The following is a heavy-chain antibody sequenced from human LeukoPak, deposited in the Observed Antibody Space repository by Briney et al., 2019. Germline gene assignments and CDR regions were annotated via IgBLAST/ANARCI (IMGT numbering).Heavy chain of an antibody. V-gene: IGHV4-59*05. CDR1: GGSISSYY. J-gene: IGHJ4*02. D-gene: IGHD2-2*02. CDR3: ARSRKNDCTSTSCYTDY. Sequence: TSETLSLTCTVSGGSISSYYWSWIRQPPGKGLEWIGSIYYSGSTYYNPSLKSRGTISVDTSKNQFSLKLSSVTAADMAVYYCARSRKNDCTSTSCYTDYWGQGTLVTVSS. CDR2: IYYSGST.